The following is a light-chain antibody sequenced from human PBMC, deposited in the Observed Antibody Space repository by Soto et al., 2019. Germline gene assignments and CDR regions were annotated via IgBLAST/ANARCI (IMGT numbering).Light chain of an antibody. Sequence: DIQMTQSPSSLSASVGDRVTITCRASQSISSYLNWYQQKPGKAPKLLIYAASSLQSGVPSRFNGRGSGTDFTLTISSLQPEDFATYYCQQSYSTPPTFGGGTKVEIK. J-gene: IGKJ4*01. CDR3: QQSYSTPPT. CDR2: AAS. V-gene: IGKV1-39*01. CDR1: QSISSY.